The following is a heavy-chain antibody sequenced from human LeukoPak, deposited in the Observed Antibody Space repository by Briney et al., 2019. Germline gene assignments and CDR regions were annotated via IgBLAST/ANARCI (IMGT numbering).Heavy chain of an antibody. V-gene: IGHV1-69*13. Sequence: SVKVSCKASGGTFSSYAISWVRQAPGQGLEWMGGIIPIFGTANYAQKFQGRVTITADESTSTAYMELSSLRSEDTAVYYCARSLRNEGASRAFDIWGQGTMVTVSS. CDR1: GGTFSSYA. CDR3: ARSLRNEGASRAFDI. J-gene: IGHJ3*02. D-gene: IGHD1-1*01. CDR2: IIPIFGTA.